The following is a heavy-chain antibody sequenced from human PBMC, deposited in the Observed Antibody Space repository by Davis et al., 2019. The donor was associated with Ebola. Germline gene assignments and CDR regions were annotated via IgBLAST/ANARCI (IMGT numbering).Heavy chain of an antibody. V-gene: IGHV3-11*06. D-gene: IGHD6-13*01. Sequence: GESLKISCAASGFTFSDYYMSWIRQAPGKGLEWVSYISSSSSYTNYADSVKGRFTISRDNAKNTLYLQMNSLRAEDTAVYYCVLQAAGNYYYYGMDVWGKGTTVTVSS. CDR2: ISSSSSYT. J-gene: IGHJ6*04. CDR1: GFTFSDYY. CDR3: VLQAAGNYYYYGMDV.